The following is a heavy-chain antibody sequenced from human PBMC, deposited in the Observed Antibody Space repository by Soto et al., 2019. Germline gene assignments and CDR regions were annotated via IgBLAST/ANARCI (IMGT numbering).Heavy chain of an antibody. Sequence: TLSLTCAFSGGSISSGGYSWSLIRQPPGKGLEWIGYIYHSGSTYYNPSLKSRVTISVDRSKNQFSLKLSSVTAADTAVYYCASKRYSGGMDVWGQGTTVTVS. D-gene: IGHD2-21*01. CDR3: ASKRYSGGMDV. CDR2: IYHSGST. V-gene: IGHV4-30-2*01. CDR1: GGSISSGGYS. J-gene: IGHJ6*02.